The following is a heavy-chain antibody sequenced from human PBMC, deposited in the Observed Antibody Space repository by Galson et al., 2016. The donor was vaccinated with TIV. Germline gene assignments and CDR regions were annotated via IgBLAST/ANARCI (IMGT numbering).Heavy chain of an antibody. J-gene: IGHJ6*02. CDR2: VSYDGGNE. CDR3: AKDKKYCTVNSCYTSYHYYYYGIDV. Sequence: SLRLSCAASGFAFSSYGMHWVRQAPGKGLEWVAVVSYDGGNEYYADSVKGRFTISRDTSKNTLYLQINSLRAVDTAAYYCAKDKKYCTVNSCYTSYHYYYYGIDVWGQGTTVTVSS. CDR1: GFAFSSYG. D-gene: IGHD2-2*02. V-gene: IGHV3-30*18.